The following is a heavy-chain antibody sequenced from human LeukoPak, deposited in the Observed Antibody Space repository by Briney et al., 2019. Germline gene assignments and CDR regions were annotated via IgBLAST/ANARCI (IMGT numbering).Heavy chain of an antibody. CDR1: GYTFTSYG. Sequence: ASVKVSCKASGYTFTSYGISWVRQAPGQGLEWMGWISAYNGNTNYAQKLQGRVTMTTDTSTSTAYMELRSLRSDDTAVYYCARDWATFTIIGVVEYPHFDYWGQGTLVTVSS. D-gene: IGHD3-3*01. CDR3: ARDWATFTIIGVVEYPHFDY. J-gene: IGHJ4*02. CDR2: ISAYNGNT. V-gene: IGHV1-18*01.